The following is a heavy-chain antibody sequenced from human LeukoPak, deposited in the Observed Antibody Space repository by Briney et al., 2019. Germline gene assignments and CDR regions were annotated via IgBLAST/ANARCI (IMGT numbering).Heavy chain of an antibody. CDR3: AKDLLYDL. V-gene: IGHV3-30*18. J-gene: IGHJ4*02. CDR1: GFTFNNYG. D-gene: IGHD3-22*01. CDR2: ISYDGSNK. Sequence: GMSLRLSCEASGFTFNNYGMHWVRQAPGKGLEWVAVISYDGSNKYYADSVKGRFTISRDNSKNTLYLQMNSLRAEDTAVYYCAKDLLYDLWGQGTLVTVSS.